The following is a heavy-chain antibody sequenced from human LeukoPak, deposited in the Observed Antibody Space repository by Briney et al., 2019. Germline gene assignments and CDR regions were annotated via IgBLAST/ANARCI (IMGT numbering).Heavy chain of an antibody. CDR2: INHSGST. J-gene: IGHJ4*02. CDR3: ARVQNDYGDYHDY. Sequence: SETLSLTCAVYGGSFSGYYWSWSRQPPGKGLEWIGEINHSGSTNYNPSLKSRVTISVDTSKNQFSLKLSSVTAADTAVYYCARVQNDYGDYHDYWGQGTLVTVSS. V-gene: IGHV4-34*01. CDR1: GGSFSGYY. D-gene: IGHD4-17*01.